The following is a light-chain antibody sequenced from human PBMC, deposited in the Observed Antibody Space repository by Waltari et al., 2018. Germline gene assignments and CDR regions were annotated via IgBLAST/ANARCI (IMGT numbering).Light chain of an antibody. CDR1: QSVLYSSNNNNY. Sequence: DIVMTQSPDSLAVSLGERATINCKSSQSVLYSSNNNNYLAWYQQKPGQSPKLLIYWASTRESGVPDRFSGSGSGTDFTLTIRSLQAEDVAIYYCLQYYSTPPGTFGQGTKVEIK. CDR3: LQYYSTPPGT. J-gene: IGKJ1*01. V-gene: IGKV4-1*01. CDR2: WAS.